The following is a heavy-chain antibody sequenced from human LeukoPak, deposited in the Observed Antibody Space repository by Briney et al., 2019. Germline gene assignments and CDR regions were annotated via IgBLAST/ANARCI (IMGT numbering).Heavy chain of an antibody. V-gene: IGHV1-69*04. CDR2: IIPILGIA. CDR3: AIMYYYDSSGYFRGGYFDY. J-gene: IGHJ4*02. D-gene: IGHD3-22*01. Sequence: ASVKVSCKASGGTFSSYAISWVRQAPGQGLEWMGRIIPILGIANYAQKFQGRVTITADKSTSTAYMELSSLRSEDTAVYYCAIMYYYDSSGYFRGGYFDYWGQGTLVTVSS. CDR1: GGTFSSYA.